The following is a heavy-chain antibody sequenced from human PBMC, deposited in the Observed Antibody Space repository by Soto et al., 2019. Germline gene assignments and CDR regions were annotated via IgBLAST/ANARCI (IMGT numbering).Heavy chain of an antibody. Sequence: ASVKVSCKASGYTFTSYGISWVRQAPGQGLEWMGWISAYNGNTNYAQKLQGRVTMTTDTSTSTAYMELRSLRSDDTAVYFCARSILWFGELFYYFDYWGQGTLVTVSS. V-gene: IGHV1-18*01. D-gene: IGHD3-10*01. J-gene: IGHJ4*02. CDR1: GYTFTSYG. CDR2: ISAYNGNT. CDR3: ARSILWFGELFYYFDY.